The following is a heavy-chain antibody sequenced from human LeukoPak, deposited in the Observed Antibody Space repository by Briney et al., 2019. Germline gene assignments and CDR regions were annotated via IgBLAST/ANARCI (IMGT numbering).Heavy chain of an antibody. CDR1: GGSFSGYY. V-gene: IGHV4-34*01. J-gene: IGHJ5*02. Sequence: SETLPLTCAVYGGSFSGYYWSWIRQPPGKGLEWIGEINHSGSTNYNPSLKSRVTISVDTSKNQFSLKLSSVTAADTAVYYCARGGLYYYDSSGYLDPWGQGTLVTVSS. D-gene: IGHD3-22*01. CDR3: ARGGLYYYDSSGYLDP. CDR2: INHSGST.